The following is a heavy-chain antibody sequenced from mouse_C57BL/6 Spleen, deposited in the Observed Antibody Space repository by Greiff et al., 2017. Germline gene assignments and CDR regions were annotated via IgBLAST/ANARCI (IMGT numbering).Heavy chain of an antibody. Sequence: QVQLQQPGAELVKPGASVKLSCKASGYTFTSYWMHWVKQRPGQGLEWIGMIHPNSGSTNYNEKFKSKATLTVDKSSSTAYMQLSSLTSEDSAVYYCARRVYDYSWFAYWGQGTLVTVSA. D-gene: IGHD2-4*01. CDR3: ARRVYDYSWFAY. J-gene: IGHJ3*01. CDR2: IHPNSGST. CDR1: GYTFTSYW. V-gene: IGHV1-64*01.